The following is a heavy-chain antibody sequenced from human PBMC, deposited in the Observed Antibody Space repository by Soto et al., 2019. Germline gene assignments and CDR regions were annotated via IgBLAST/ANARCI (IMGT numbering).Heavy chain of an antibody. Sequence: QVQLQESGPGLVKPSGTLSLTCAVSGGSISSSHWWTWVRQSPGEGLEYLGEISHSGTSNSNPTLKRRVSLSVDKSKNHVSLTLTSVTAADSAVYYCARVVLTITRGAFDAWGQGTLVIVSS. D-gene: IGHD3-9*01. CDR3: ARVVLTITRGAFDA. V-gene: IGHV4-4*02. J-gene: IGHJ3*01. CDR2: ISHSGTS. CDR1: GGSISSSHW.